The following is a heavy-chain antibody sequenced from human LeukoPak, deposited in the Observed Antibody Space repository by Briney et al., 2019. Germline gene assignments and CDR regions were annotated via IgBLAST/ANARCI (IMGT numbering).Heavy chain of an antibody. V-gene: IGHV3-23*01. D-gene: IGHD3-16*01. CDR3: AKAPGGIVGY. CDR2: INGGGGST. CDR1: GFTFSSYG. J-gene: IGHJ4*02. Sequence: PGGSLRLSCAASGFTFSSYGMSWVRQAPGKGLEWVSAINGGGGSTYYADSVKGRFTISRDNSKNTLYLQTNSLRAEDTAVYYCAKAPGGIVGYWGQGTLVTVSS.